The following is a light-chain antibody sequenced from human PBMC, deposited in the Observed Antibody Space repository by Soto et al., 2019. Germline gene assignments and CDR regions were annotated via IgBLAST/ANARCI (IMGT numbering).Light chain of an antibody. Sequence: EIVLTQSPGTLSLSPGERATLSCRASQSVSSNYLAWYQQKPGQAPRLLIYDASRRATGISDRFSGSGSGTDFTLTISRLEPEDFALYYCQEYGRSRTFGQGPKVEIK. CDR1: QSVSSNY. CDR3: QEYGRSRT. V-gene: IGKV3-20*01. J-gene: IGKJ1*01. CDR2: DAS.